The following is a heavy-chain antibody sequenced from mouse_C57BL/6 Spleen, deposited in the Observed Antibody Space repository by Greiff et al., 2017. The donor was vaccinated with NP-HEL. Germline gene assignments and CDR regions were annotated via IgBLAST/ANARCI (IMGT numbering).Heavy chain of an antibody. Sequence: QVQLLQSGPELVKPGASVKISCKASGYAFSSSWMNWVKQRPGKGLEWIGRIYPGDGDTNYNGKFKGKATLTADKSSSTAYMQLSSLTSEDSAVYFCARSGDGYYDAMDYWGQGTSVTVSS. J-gene: IGHJ4*01. CDR2: IYPGDGDT. CDR1: GYAFSSSW. CDR3: ARSGDGYYDAMDY. D-gene: IGHD2-3*01. V-gene: IGHV1-82*01.